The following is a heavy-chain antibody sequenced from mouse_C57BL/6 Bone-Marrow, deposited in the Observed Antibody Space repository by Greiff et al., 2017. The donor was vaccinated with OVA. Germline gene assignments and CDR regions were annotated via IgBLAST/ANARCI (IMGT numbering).Heavy chain of an antibody. Sequence: QVQLQQSDAELVKPGASVKISCKVSGYTFTDHTIHWMKQRPEQGLEWIGYIYPRDGSTKYNEKFKGKATLTADKSSSTAYMQLNSLTSEDSAVYFCAIIYYGSAYYYAMDYWGQGTSVTVSS. CDR2: IYPRDGST. V-gene: IGHV1-78*01. CDR1: GYTFTDHT. D-gene: IGHD1-1*01. J-gene: IGHJ4*01. CDR3: AIIYYGSAYYYAMDY.